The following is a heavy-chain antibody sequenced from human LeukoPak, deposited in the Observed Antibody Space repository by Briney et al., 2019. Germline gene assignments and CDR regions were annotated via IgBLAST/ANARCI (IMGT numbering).Heavy chain of an antibody. J-gene: IGHJ3*02. CDR3: ARDYWGYYDSSGYYHGAFDI. Sequence: GGSLRLSCAASGFTFSSYAMHWVRQAPGKGLEWVAVISYDGSNKYYADSVKGRFTISRDNSKNTLYLQMNSLRAEDTAVYYCARDYWGYYDSSGYYHGAFDIWGQGTMVTVSS. V-gene: IGHV3-30-3*01. CDR1: GFTFSSYA. D-gene: IGHD3-22*01. CDR2: ISYDGSNK.